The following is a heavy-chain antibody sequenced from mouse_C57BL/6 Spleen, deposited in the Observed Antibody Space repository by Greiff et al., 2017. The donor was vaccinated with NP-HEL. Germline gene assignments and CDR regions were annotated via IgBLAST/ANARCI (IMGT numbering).Heavy chain of an antibody. CDR1: GFNIKDYY. J-gene: IGHJ4*01. Sequence: EVKLVESGAELVKPGASVKLSCTASGFNIKDYYMHWVKQRTEQGLEWIGRIDPEDGETKYAPKFQGQATITADTSSNTAYLQLSSLTSEDTAVYYCARGNSSGYFYAMDYWGQGTSVTVSS. V-gene: IGHV14-2*01. CDR2: IDPEDGET. D-gene: IGHD3-2*02. CDR3: ARGNSSGYFYAMDY.